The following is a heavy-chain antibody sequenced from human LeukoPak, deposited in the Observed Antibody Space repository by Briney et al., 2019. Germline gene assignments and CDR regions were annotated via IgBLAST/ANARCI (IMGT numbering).Heavy chain of an antibody. CDR3: ARDRGYCSGGSCYRWFDP. Sequence: SETLSLTCTVSGGPISSDCWSWIRQPPGKGLEWIGYIYYSGSTNYNPSLKSRVTISVDTSKNQFSLKLSSVTAADTAVYYCARDRGYCSGGSCYRWFDPWGQGTLVTVSS. V-gene: IGHV4-59*01. CDR2: IYYSGST. J-gene: IGHJ5*02. CDR1: GGPISSDC. D-gene: IGHD2-15*01.